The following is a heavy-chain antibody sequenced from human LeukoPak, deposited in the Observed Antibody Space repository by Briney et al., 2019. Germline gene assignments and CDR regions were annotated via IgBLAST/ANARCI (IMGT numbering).Heavy chain of an antibody. CDR2: ISSGSSSI. V-gene: IGHV3-48*03. J-gene: IGHJ4*02. CDR3: ATDRGVTTRPRGYFEY. Sequence: PGGSLRLSCAASGFIFSGYDMNWVRQAPGKGLEWVSYISSGSSSIDYADSVKGRFTISRDNAKNSLYLQMNSLRDEDTAVYYCATDRGVTTRPRGYFEYWGRGTLVTVSS. D-gene: IGHD1-1*01. CDR1: GFIFSGYD.